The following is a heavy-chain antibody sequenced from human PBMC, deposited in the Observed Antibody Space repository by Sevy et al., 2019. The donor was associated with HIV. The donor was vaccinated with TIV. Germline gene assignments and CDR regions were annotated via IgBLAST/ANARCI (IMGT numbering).Heavy chain of an antibody. Sequence: SETLSLTCTVSGGSISSYYWCWIRQPAGKGLEWIGRIYTSGSTNYNPSLKSRVPMSVDTSKNQFSLKLSSVTAADTAVYYCARELTGTTYAFDIWGQGTMVTVSS. D-gene: IGHD1-20*01. CDR3: ARELTGTTYAFDI. CDR2: IYTSGST. CDR1: GGSISSYY. J-gene: IGHJ3*02. V-gene: IGHV4-4*07.